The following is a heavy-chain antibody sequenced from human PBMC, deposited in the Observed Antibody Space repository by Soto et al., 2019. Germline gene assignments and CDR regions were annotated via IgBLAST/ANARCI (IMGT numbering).Heavy chain of an antibody. D-gene: IGHD2-2*01. CDR1: GYTFTSYG. CDR2: ISAYNGNT. Sequence: ASVKVSCKASGYTFTSYGISWVRQAPGQGLEWMGWISAYNGNTNYAQKLQGRVTMTTDTSTSTAYMELRSLRSDDTAVYSCARDLVRDMTNSWFDPWGQGTLVTVSS. CDR3: ARDLVRDMTNSWFDP. J-gene: IGHJ5*02. V-gene: IGHV1-18*01.